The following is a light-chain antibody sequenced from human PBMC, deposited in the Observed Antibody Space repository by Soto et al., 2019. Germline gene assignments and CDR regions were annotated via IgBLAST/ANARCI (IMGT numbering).Light chain of an antibody. V-gene: IGKV3-11*01. CDR1: QSVGSY. J-gene: IGKJ3*01. Sequence: EIVLTQSPATLSLSPGERATLSCRASQSVGSYLAWYQQKPGQAPRLLIYDTSNRATGIPARFSGSGSGTDFTLTISSLEPEDFAVYYCQQRSNWPPFGPGTKVDIK. CDR3: QQRSNWPP. CDR2: DTS.